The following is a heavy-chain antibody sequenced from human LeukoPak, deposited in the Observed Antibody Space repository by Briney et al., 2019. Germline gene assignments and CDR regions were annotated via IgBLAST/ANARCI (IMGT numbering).Heavy chain of an antibody. J-gene: IGHJ3*02. CDR3: ARDLDYYDSSGYGSHAFDI. CDR1: GYTFTSYY. D-gene: IGHD3-22*01. Sequence: GASVKVSCKASGYTFTSYYMHWVRQAPGQGLERMGIINPSGGSTSYAQKFQGRVTMTRDTSISTAYMELSRLRSDDTAVYYCARDLDYYDSSGYGSHAFDIWGQGTMVTVSS. V-gene: IGHV1-46*01. CDR2: INPSGGST.